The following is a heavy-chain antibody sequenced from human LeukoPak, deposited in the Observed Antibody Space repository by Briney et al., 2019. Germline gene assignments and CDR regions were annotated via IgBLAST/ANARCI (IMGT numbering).Heavy chain of an antibody. CDR2: IWYDGSNK. Sequence: GGSLRLSCAASGFTFSSYGMHWVRQAPGKGLEWVAVIWYDGSNKYYADSVKGRFTISRDNSKNTPYLQMNSLRADDTAVYYCAKGNWRYFDYWGQGTLVTVSS. CDR3: AKGNWRYFDY. D-gene: IGHD1-1*01. V-gene: IGHV3-33*06. J-gene: IGHJ4*02. CDR1: GFTFSSYG.